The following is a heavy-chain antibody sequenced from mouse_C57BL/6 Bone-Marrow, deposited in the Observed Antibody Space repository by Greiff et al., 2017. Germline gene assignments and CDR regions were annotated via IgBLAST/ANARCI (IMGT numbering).Heavy chain of an antibody. D-gene: IGHD4-1*01. V-gene: IGHV1-42*01. CDR1: GYSFTGYY. Sequence: EVQLQESGPELVKPGASVKISCKASGYSFTGYYMNWVKQSPEKSLEWIGEINPSTGGTTYNQKFKAKATLTVDKSSSTAYMQLKSLTSEDSAVXYCARYLGLPYWGQGTLVTVSA. CDR3: ARYLGLPY. J-gene: IGHJ3*01. CDR2: INPSTGGT.